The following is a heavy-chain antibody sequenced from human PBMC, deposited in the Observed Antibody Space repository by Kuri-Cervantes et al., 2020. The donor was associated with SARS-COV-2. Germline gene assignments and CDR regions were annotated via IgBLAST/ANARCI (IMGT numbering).Heavy chain of an antibody. CDR1: GFTFSDYY. J-gene: IGHJ4*02. D-gene: IGHD6-19*01. V-gene: IGHV3-11*04. CDR2: ISSSGTTI. CDR3: ARDLRLGSSLDY. Sequence: GESLKISCAASGFTFSDYYITWIRQAPGKGLEWVSYISSSGTTIYYADSVQGRFIISRDNAESSVYLQINSLRAEDTAVYYCARDLRLGSSLDYWGQGTLVTVSS.